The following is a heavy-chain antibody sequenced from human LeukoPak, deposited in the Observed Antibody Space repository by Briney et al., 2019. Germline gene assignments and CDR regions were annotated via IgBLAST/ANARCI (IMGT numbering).Heavy chain of an antibody. J-gene: IGHJ4*02. V-gene: IGHV3-7*03. CDR3: AKLVAYGGNQNIDY. D-gene: IGHD4-23*01. CDR2: IKQDGSEK. CDR1: GFTFSSYW. Sequence: GGSLRLSCAASGFTFSSYWMSWVRQAPGKGLEWVANIKQDGSEKYYVDSVKGRFTISRDNAKNSLYLQMNSLRAEDTAVYYCAKLVAYGGNQNIDYWGQGTLVTVSS.